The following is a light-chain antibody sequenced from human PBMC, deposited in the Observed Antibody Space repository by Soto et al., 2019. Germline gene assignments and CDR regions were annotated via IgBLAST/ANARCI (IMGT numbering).Light chain of an antibody. J-gene: IGKJ1*01. CDR3: QQYGSSVT. Sequence: ETVLTQSPGTLSLSPGERATLSCRASQSVSSRHLAWYQQKPGQAPRLLIYGASSRATGIPDRFSGSGSGTDFTLTISRLEPEDFAVYYCQQYGSSVTFGQGTKVDIK. CDR1: QSVSSRH. V-gene: IGKV3-20*01. CDR2: GAS.